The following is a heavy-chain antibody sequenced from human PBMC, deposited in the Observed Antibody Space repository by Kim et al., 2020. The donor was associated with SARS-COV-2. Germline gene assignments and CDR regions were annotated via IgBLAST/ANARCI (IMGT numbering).Heavy chain of an antibody. D-gene: IGHD6-19*01. CDR1: GGSISSYY. CDR2: IYYSGST. V-gene: IGHV4-59*01. Sequence: SETLSLTCTVSGGSISSYYWSWIRQPPGKGLEWIGYIYYSGSTNYNPSLKSRVTISVDTSKNQFSLKLSSVTAADTAVYYCAGEPGIAVAGSGWFDPWG. CDR3: AGEPGIAVAGSGWFDP. J-gene: IGHJ5*02.